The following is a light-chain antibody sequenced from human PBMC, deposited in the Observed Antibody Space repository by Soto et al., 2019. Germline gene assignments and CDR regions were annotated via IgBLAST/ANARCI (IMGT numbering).Light chain of an antibody. CDR2: HIS. CDR3: MQATQLQT. V-gene: IGKV2-24*01. J-gene: IGKJ5*01. Sequence: DFVMTQSPLSLPVPLGQPASISCRSGQGLVLSDGNTYLNWLQQRPGQPPRLLIYHISNRFSGVPDRLSGSGAGTDFTLKISRVEAEDVRVYYCMQATQLQTFGQGTRLEIK. CDR1: QGLVLSDGNTY.